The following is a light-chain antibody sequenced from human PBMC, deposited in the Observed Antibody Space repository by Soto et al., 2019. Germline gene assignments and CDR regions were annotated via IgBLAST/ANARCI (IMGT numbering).Light chain of an antibody. V-gene: IGLV4-60*01. Sequence: QLVLTQSSSASASLGSSVKLTCTLSSGHSSYIIAWHQQQPGKAPRYLMKLEGSGSYNKGSGVPDRFSGSSSGADRYLTISNLHLEDEDDDYCETWDSNTKNWVLGGGTTVTVL. CDR3: ETWDSNTKNWV. CDR1: SGHSSYI. CDR2: LEGSGSY. J-gene: IGLJ3*02.